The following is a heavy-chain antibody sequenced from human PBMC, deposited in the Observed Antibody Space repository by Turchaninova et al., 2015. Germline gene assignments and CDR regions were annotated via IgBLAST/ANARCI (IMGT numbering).Heavy chain of an antibody. CDR2: IYTSGST. CDR1: GGSIRSYY. CDR3: ARDLKDSWPPYYYYYMDV. J-gene: IGHJ6*03. D-gene: IGHD5-12*01. V-gene: IGHV4-4*07. Sequence: QVQLQESGPGLVKPSETLSLTCTVSGGSIRSYYWSWIRQPAGKGLEWVGRIYTSGSTDYNPSLKSRVTISVDRSKNQFSLKLSSVTAADTAVYYCARDLKDSWPPYYYYYMDVWGKGTTVTVSS.